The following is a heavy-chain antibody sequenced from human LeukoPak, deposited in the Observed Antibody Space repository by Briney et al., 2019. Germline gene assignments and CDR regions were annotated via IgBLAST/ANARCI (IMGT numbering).Heavy chain of an antibody. V-gene: IGHV3-21*01. J-gene: IGHJ4*02. D-gene: IGHD3-9*01. CDR3: ARAYFDILTGYNPYFDY. Sequence: GGSLRLSCEASEFTFNTYTMNWVRQAPGKGLEWVSSITASSTAIYSADSVKGRFTISRDNAKNLPYLQMNSLRAEDTAVYYCARAYFDILTGYNPYFDYWGQGILVTVSS. CDR1: EFTFNTYT. CDR2: ITASSTAI.